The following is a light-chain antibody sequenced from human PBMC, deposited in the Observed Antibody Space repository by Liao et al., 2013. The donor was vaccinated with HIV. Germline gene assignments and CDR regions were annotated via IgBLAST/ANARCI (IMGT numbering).Light chain of an antibody. CDR1: KLGDKY. CDR2: QDG. J-gene: IGLJ2*01. CDR3: QAWDSSTPVV. Sequence: SYELTQPPSVSVSPGQTASITCSGDKLGDKYACWYQQKAGQSPMLVIFQDGKRPSGIPERFSGSNSGNTATLTISGTQAMDEADYYCQAWDSSTPVVFGGGTKLTVL. V-gene: IGLV3-1*01.